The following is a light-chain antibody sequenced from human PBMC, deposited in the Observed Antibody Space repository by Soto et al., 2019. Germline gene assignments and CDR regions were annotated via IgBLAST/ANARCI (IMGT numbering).Light chain of an antibody. CDR2: TVS. CDR3: VQGIHLPFT. J-gene: IGKJ2*01. Sequence: DVVMTQSPLSLPVTLGQPASISCRSSQSLVSSDGHTYLIWLQQRPGQSPRRLIYTVSNRDSGGXDXFSGSGSVTDFTLKISRVEAEDVGVYYCVQGIHLPFTFGQGTRLEIK. CDR1: QSLVSSDGHTY. V-gene: IGKV2-30*01.